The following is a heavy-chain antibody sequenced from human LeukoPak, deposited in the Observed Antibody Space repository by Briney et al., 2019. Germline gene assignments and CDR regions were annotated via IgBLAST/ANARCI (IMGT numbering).Heavy chain of an antibody. V-gene: IGHV4-4*07. Sequence: PSETLSLIRTVSGGSISSYFWSWFRQPAGKGLEWIGRIYTSGSTYYNPSLKSRVTMSVDTSKNQFSLKLSSVTAADTAVYYCARVAAGFFDYWGQGTLVTVSS. CDR3: ARVAAGFFDY. J-gene: IGHJ4*02. CDR2: IYTSGST. CDR1: GGSISSYF. D-gene: IGHD6-13*01.